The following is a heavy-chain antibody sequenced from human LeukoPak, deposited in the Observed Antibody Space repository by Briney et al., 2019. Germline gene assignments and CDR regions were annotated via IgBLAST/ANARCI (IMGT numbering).Heavy chain of an antibody. D-gene: IGHD2-21*02. Sequence: GGSLRLSCAVSGFTVSSNYMNWVSQAPGKGLEWVSVIYSGGSTYYADSVKGRFTISRDNSKNTLYLQMNSLRAEDTAVYYCARGQYCGGDCGYYYYYGMDVWGQGTTVTVSS. CDR2: IYSGGST. CDR1: GFTVSSNY. J-gene: IGHJ6*02. V-gene: IGHV3-66*01. CDR3: ARGQYCGGDCGYYYYYGMDV.